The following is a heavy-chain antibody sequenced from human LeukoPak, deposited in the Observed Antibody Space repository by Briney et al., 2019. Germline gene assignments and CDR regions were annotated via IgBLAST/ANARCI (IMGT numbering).Heavy chain of an antibody. CDR1: GGSISSVY. CDR2: IYYTGST. V-gene: IGHV4-59*01. D-gene: IGHD1-1*01. Sequence: SETLSLTCTVSGGSISSVYWSWIRQPPGKGLEWIGYIYYTGSTNYNPSLRSRVTISVDTSKNQFSLKLSSVTAADTAVYYCARGLSGRTTPFDYWGQGTLVTVSS. CDR3: ARGLSGRTTPFDY. J-gene: IGHJ4*02.